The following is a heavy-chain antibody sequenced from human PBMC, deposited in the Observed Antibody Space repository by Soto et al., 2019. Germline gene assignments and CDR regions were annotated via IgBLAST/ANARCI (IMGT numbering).Heavy chain of an antibody. CDR3: ARGLTRGVPIFGVVITRYYYYGMDV. CDR1: GFTVSSNY. V-gene: IGHV3-66*01. D-gene: IGHD3-3*01. J-gene: IGHJ6*02. CDR2: IYSGGST. Sequence: GGSLRLSCAASGFTVSSNYMSWVRQAPGKGLEWVSVIYSGGSTYYADSVKGRFTISRDNSKNTLYLQMNSLRAEDTAVYYCARGLTRGVPIFGVVITRYYYYGMDVWGQGT.